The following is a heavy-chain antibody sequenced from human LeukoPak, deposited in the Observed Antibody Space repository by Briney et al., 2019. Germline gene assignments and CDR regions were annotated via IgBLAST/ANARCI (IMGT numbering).Heavy chain of an antibody. CDR2: KRYDGSNK. V-gene: IGHV3-30*02. CDR3: AKDGTRAFDI. D-gene: IGHD1-26*01. CDR1: GFTFSSYG. J-gene: IGHJ3*02. Sequence: GGSLRLSCAASGFTFSSYGMHWVRQAPGKGLEWVAFKRYDGSNKYYADSVKGRFTISRDNSKNTLYLQMNSLRAEDTAVYYCAKDGTRAFDIWGQGTMVTVSS.